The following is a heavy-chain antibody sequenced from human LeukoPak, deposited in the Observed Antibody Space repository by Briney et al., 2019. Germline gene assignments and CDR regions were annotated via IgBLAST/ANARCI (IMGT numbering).Heavy chain of an antibody. J-gene: IGHJ3*02. CDR2: INPSGGST. Sequence: PGASVEVSCKASGYTFTSYYMHWVRQAPGQGLEWMGIINPSGGSTSYAQKFQGRVTMTRDTSTSTVYMELSSLRSEDTAVYYCARVGDSSGYYRDAFDIWGQGTMVTVSS. D-gene: IGHD3-22*01. CDR1: GYTFTSYY. CDR3: ARVGDSSGYYRDAFDI. V-gene: IGHV1-46*01.